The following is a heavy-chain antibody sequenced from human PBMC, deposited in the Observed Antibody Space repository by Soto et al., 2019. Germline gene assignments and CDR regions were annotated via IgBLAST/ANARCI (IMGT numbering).Heavy chain of an antibody. D-gene: IGHD2-8*01. V-gene: IGHV4-4*07. Sequence: SETLSLTCAISGDSIGNFYWSWIRQPAGKGLESLGRLSASGRTNYSPSLQSRVTMSLDRSKNRFSLRLTSVSAADPAVYFCARGMGRYFDLWGRGTLVTVSS. CDR3: ARGMGRYFDL. J-gene: IGHJ2*01. CDR1: GDSIGNFY. CDR2: LSASGRT.